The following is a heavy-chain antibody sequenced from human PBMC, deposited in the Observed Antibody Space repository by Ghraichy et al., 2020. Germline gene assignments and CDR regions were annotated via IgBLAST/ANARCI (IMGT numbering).Heavy chain of an antibody. Sequence: ASVKVSCKASGYSFTSNGISWVRQAPGQGLEWMGWISGYNGDTKYVQKLQGRVTMTTDTSTSTAYMELMSLRSDDTAVYYCAREPNWELGRGFDSWGQGTLVIVSS. CDR3: AREPNWELGRGFDS. V-gene: IGHV1-18*01. D-gene: IGHD1-26*01. J-gene: IGHJ4*02. CDR1: GYSFTSNG. CDR2: ISGYNGDT.